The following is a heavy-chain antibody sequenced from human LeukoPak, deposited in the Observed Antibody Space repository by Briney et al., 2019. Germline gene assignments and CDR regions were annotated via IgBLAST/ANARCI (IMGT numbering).Heavy chain of an antibody. J-gene: IGHJ6*03. V-gene: IGHV3-48*01. D-gene: IGHD6-25*01. CDR2: IGTSSTTI. Sequence: GGSLRLSCAASGFTFSSYWMSWVRQPPGKGLEWVSNIGTSSTTIYYADSVKGRFTISRDNAKNSLCLQMNSLRADDTAVYYCARFAAGGSYYYYMDVWGKGTTVTVSS. CDR3: ARFAAGGSYYYYMDV. CDR1: GFTFSSYW.